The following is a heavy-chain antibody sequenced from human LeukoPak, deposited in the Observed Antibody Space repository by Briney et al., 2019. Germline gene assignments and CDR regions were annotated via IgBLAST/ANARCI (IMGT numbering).Heavy chain of an antibody. CDR3: AKDYSVAGMFFFDY. J-gene: IGHJ4*02. CDR2: ISWNSGSI. V-gene: IGHV3-9*01. CDR1: GFTFDDYA. Sequence: GRSLRLSCAASGFTFDDYAMHWVRHAPGKGLEWVSGISWNSGSIGYADSVKGRFTISRDNAKNSLYLQMNSLRAEDTALYYCAKDYSVAGMFFFDYWGQGTLVTVSS. D-gene: IGHD6-19*01.